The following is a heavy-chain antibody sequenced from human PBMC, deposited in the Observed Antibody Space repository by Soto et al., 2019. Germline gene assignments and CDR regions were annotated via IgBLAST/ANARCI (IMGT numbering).Heavy chain of an antibody. V-gene: IGHV1-2*02. Sequence: ASVKVSCKASGYSFTAYRIHWVRQAPGQGLEWMGWINPNSGATTYAPRFQGRVTMTRDTSSKTAYIEVSRLTSDDTALYYCVRDRRLRRGNSDPGGSLRTWWVTWGTGTVVAVSS. D-gene: IGHD2-15*01. CDR3: VRDRRLRRGNSDPGGSLRTWWVT. CDR1: GYSFTAYR. J-gene: IGHJ5*02. CDR2: INPNSGAT.